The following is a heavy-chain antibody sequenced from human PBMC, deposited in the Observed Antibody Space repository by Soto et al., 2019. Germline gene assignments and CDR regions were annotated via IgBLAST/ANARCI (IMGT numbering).Heavy chain of an antibody. D-gene: IGHD2-2*01. V-gene: IGHV3-30*18. CDR1: GFTFSSYG. Sequence: QVQLVESGGGVVQPGRSLRLSCAASGFTFSSYGMHWVRQAPGNGLEWVAVISYDGSNKYYADSVKGRFTISRDNSKNTLYLQMNSLRAEDTAVYYCAKAGGDIVVVPAAFPDYWGQGTLVTVSS. CDR3: AKAGGDIVVVPAAFPDY. J-gene: IGHJ4*02. CDR2: ISYDGSNK.